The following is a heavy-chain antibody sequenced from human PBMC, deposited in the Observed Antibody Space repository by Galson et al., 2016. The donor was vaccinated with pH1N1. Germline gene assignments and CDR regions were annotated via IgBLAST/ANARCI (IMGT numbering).Heavy chain of an antibody. CDR1: GFTFSGYW. J-gene: IGHJ4*02. CDR2: IKEDGSQT. V-gene: IGHV3-7*03. Sequence: SLRLSCAASGFTFSGYWMTWVRQAPGKGLEWVANIKEDGSQTHYVDSVKGRFTISRDNAKNSLYLQMNSLRAEDTAVYYCAREMWGPYYWGQGTLVTVSS. D-gene: IGHD3-16*01. CDR3: AREMWGPYY.